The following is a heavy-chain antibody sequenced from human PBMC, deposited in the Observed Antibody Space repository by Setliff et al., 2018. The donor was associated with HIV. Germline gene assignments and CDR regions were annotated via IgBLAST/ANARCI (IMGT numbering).Heavy chain of an antibody. CDR3: ARVAWYYSFWSGLGDAFDI. Sequence: ASVKVSCKASGYTFTSYGISWVRQAPGQGLEWMGWISAYSGNTNYAQKLQGRVTMTTDTSTSTAYMELRSLRSDNTAVYYCARVAWYYSFWSGLGDAFDIWGQGTMVTVSS. D-gene: IGHD3-3*01. CDR1: GYTFTSYG. CDR2: ISAYSGNT. J-gene: IGHJ3*02. V-gene: IGHV1-18*01.